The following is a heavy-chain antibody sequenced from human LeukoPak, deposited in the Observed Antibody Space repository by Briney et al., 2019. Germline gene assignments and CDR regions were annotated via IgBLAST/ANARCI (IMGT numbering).Heavy chain of an antibody. CDR2: ISSSSSTI. Sequence: GGSLRLSCAASGFSFSSYEMNWVRQAPGKGLEWVSYISSSSSTIYYADSVKGRFTISRGNAKNSLYLQMNSLRAEDTAVYYCAWGLGIAPDYWGQGTLVTVSS. V-gene: IGHV3-48*01. CDR3: AWGLGIAPDY. J-gene: IGHJ4*02. D-gene: IGHD7-27*01. CDR1: GFSFSSYE.